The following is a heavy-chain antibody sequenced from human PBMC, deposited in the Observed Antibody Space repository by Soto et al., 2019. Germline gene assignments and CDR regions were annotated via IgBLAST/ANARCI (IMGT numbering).Heavy chain of an antibody. CDR2: ISAYNGNT. Sequence: ASVKVSCKASGYTFTSYGISWVRQAPGQGLEWMGWISAYNGNTNYAQKLQGRVTMTTDTSTSAAYMELRSLRSDDTAVYYCARLEGGYSGYDSILHNYYYYYGMDVWGQGTTVTVSS. D-gene: IGHD5-12*01. CDR3: ARLEGGYSGYDSILHNYYYYYGMDV. J-gene: IGHJ6*02. V-gene: IGHV1-18*01. CDR1: GYTFTSYG.